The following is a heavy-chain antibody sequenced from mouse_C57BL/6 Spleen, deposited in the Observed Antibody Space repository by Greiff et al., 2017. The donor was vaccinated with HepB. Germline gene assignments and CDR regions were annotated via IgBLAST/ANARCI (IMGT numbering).Heavy chain of an antibody. J-gene: IGHJ4*01. CDR2: INPSTGGT. Sequence: VQLQQSGPELVKPGASVKISCKASGYSFTGYYMNWVKQSPEKSLEWIGEINPSTGGTTYNQKFKAKATLTVDKSSSTAYMQLKSLTSEDSAVYYCARMEDSGSSYLYYAMDYWGQGTSVTVSS. V-gene: IGHV1-42*01. CDR3: ARMEDSGSSYLYYAMDY. D-gene: IGHD1-1*01. CDR1: GYSFTGYY.